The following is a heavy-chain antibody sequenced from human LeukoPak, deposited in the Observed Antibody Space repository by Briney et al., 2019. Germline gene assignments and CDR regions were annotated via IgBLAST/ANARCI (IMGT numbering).Heavy chain of an antibody. J-gene: IGHJ4*02. CDR2: INWNGGST. CDR1: GFTFDDYG. CDR3: ANSYTVTTSPFDY. V-gene: IGHV3-20*04. D-gene: IGHD4-17*01. Sequence: PGGSLRLSCAASGFTFDDYGMSWVRQAPGKGLEWVSGINWNGGSTGYADSVKGRFTISRDNAKNSLYLQMNSLRAEDTAVYFCANSYTVTTSPFDYWGQGTLVSVSS.